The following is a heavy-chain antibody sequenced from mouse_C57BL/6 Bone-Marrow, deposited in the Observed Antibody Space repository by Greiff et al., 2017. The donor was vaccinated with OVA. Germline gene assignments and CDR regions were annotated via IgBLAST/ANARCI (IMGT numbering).Heavy chain of an antibody. CDR2: ISDGGSYT. D-gene: IGHD2-5*01. J-gene: IGHJ3*01. Sequence: EVKLVESGGGLVKPGGSLKLSCAASGFTFSSYAMSWVRQTPEKRLEWVATISDGGSYTYYPDNVKGRFTISRDNAKDNLYLQMSHLESEDTAMYYCARDAYYSIFAYWGQGTLVTVSA. V-gene: IGHV5-4*01. CDR1: GFTFSSYA. CDR3: ARDAYYSIFAY.